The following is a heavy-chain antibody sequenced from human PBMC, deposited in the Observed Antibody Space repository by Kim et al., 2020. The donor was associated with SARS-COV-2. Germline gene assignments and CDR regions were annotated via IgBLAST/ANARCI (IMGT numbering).Heavy chain of an antibody. J-gene: IGHJ4*01. CDR1: GGSISSSIYY. CDR2: IYYSGNI. CDR3: ARPERWLQSYHYRY. V-gene: IGHV4-39*01. Sequence: SETLSLTCTVSGGSISSSIYYWGWIRQPPGKGLEWIGTIYYSGNIYYNPSLKSRVTISVDTSKNQFSLKLSSVTAADTAVYYCARPERWLQSYHYRYWG. D-gene: IGHD5-12*01.